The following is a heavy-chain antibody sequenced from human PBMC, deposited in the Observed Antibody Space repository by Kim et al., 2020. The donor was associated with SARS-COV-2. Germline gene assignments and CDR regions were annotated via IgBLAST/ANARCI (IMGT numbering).Heavy chain of an antibody. J-gene: IGHJ4*02. CDR1: GDSVSSNSGA. D-gene: IGHD3-10*01. CDR3: VSRGNSGELLAY. CDR2: TYYRSKWVN. Sequence: SQTLSLTCVISGDSVSSNSGAWNWIRQSPSRGLEWLGRTYYRSKWVNDYAASVKSRITINPDTSKNQVSLHLNSVTPEDTAVYYCVSRGNSGELLAYWGQGTLVTVSS. V-gene: IGHV6-1*01.